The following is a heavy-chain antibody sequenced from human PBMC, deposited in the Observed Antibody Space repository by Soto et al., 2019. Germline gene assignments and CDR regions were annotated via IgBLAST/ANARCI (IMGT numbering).Heavy chain of an antibody. J-gene: IGHJ4*01. V-gene: IGHV1-69*01. CDR1: ERTFSSYA. D-gene: IGHD3-10*01. CDR2: IIPIFGTA. CDR3: EWEDTALDEYYGMDD. Sequence: QVQLVQSGAEVKKPGSSVKVSCTASERTFSSYAISWLQQAPGQGLAWMGGIIPIFGTASYAQKFQGRVTITVDEYTGTDYMELSRMRVEDADVDFCEWEDTALDEYYGMDDWGQGTLVTVSS.